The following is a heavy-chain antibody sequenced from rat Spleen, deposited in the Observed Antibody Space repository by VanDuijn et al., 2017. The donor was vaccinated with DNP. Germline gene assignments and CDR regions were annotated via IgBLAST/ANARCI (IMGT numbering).Heavy chain of an antibody. Sequence: EVQLVESGGGFVQPGRSLRLSCGVSGFAFSNYAMAWVRQAPAKGLEWVASISSGGLNFYYRDSVKGRFTISRDDATNTHYLQMDSLRSDDTATYYCITFEGRNAWGQGTSVTVSS. CDR3: ITFEGRNA. CDR1: GFAFSNYA. V-gene: IGHV5S13*01. CDR2: ISSGGLNF. D-gene: IGHD1-10*01. J-gene: IGHJ4*01.